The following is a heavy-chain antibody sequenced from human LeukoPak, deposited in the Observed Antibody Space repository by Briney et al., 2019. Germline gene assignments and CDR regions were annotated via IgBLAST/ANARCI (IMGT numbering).Heavy chain of an antibody. CDR1: GYTFTGYY. D-gene: IGHD1-26*01. CDR3: ARDRARSYWYYYYYYMDV. Sequence: VASVKVSCKASGYTFTGYYMHWVRQAPGQGLEWMGWINPNSGGTNYAQKFQGRVTMTRDTSTSTVYMELSSLRSEDTAVYYCARDRARSYWYYYYYYMDVWGKGTTVTISS. V-gene: IGHV1-2*02. J-gene: IGHJ6*03. CDR2: INPNSGGT.